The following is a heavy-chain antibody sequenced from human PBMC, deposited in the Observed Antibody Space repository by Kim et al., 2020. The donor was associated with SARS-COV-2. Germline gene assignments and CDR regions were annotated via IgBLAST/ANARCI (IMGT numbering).Heavy chain of an antibody. CDR1: GFTFSDNY. D-gene: IGHD5-12*01. CDR2: ISSSSYT. J-gene: IGHJ4*02. V-gene: IGHV3-11*06. Sequence: GGSLRLSCAASGFTFSDNYMTLLRPSPCQFLEWLSYISSSSYTSYTDSVKGRFTISRDNAKKSLYLQMNSLRVDDTGIYYCARDRDGYHSFDYWGQGTLVTVSS. CDR3: ARDRDGYHSFDY.